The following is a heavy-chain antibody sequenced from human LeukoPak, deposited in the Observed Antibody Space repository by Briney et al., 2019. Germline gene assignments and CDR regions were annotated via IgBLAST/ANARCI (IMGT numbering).Heavy chain of an antibody. Sequence: GGSLRLSCAASGFTFSSYSMNWVRQAPGKGLEWVSSISSSSSYIYYADSVKGRFSISRDNAKNSLYLQMNSLRAEDTAVYYCARDRWELRFGAFDIWGQGTMVTVSS. J-gene: IGHJ3*02. CDR1: GFTFSSYS. D-gene: IGHD1-26*01. CDR2: ISSSSSYI. V-gene: IGHV3-21*01. CDR3: ARDRWELRFGAFDI.